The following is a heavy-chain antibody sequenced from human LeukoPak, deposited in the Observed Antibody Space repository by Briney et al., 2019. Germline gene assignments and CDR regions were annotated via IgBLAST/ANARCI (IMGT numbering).Heavy chain of an antibody. D-gene: IGHD5-24*01. CDR1: GFRFSDYS. Sequence: GGSLRLSCAASGFRFSDYSVNWVRQAPGKGLEWISYIGIDSGNTNYADSVKGRFTISGDKAKNSLYLQMNSLRVEDTAVYYCARDYKYAFDNWGQGTLVTVSS. CDR2: IGIDSGNT. J-gene: IGHJ4*02. CDR3: ARDYKYAFDN. V-gene: IGHV3-48*01.